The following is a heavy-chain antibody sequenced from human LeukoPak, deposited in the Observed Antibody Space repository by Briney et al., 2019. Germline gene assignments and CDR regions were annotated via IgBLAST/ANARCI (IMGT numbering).Heavy chain of an antibody. J-gene: IGHJ4*02. V-gene: IGHV3-33*01. CDR1: GFTFTSYG. CDR2: IWPDGSNK. D-gene: IGHD1-26*01. Sequence: PGGSLRLSCVASGFTFTSYGLHWVRQAPGKGLEWVAVIWPDGSNKYYADSVKGRFTISRDDSKSTVYLQMNNLRVDDTALYYCARASGCCDFWGQGTLVTVSS. CDR3: ARASGCCDF.